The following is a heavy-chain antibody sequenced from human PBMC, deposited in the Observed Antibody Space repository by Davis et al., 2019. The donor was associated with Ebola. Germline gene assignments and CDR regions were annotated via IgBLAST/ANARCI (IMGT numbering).Heavy chain of an antibody. J-gene: IGHJ3*02. CDR2: IYTGDSDT. CDR1: GNSFTSHW. V-gene: IGHV5-51*01. CDR3: ASLRRTITGMDDAFDI. D-gene: IGHD2-8*02. Sequence: GESLKISCKDSGNSFTSHWIGWVRQMPGKGLEWMGIIYTGDSDTRYSPSFRGQVTISADKSTKTAFLVWTGLKASDTAMYYCASLRRTITGMDDAFDIWGQGTIVTVSS.